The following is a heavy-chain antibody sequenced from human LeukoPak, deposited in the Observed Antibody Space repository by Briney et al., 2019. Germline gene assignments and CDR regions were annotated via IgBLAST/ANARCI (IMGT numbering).Heavy chain of an antibody. D-gene: IGHD2-2*01. CDR1: GYTFTNYA. J-gene: IGHJ4*02. CDR3: TRGIWSSHNKDYYFGY. Sequence: ASVKVSCKASGYTFTNYAMNWVRQAPGQRLEWMGWINAGNGNTKSSQRFQDRVTITRDTSASTAYMELNSLRSEDTAVYYCTRGIWSSHNKDYYFGYWGQGSLVTVSS. CDR2: INAGNGNT. V-gene: IGHV1-3*01.